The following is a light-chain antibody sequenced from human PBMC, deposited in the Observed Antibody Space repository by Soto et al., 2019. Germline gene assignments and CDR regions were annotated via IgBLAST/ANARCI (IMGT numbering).Light chain of an antibody. CDR1: QFISTY. Sequence: DIQMTQSPSSLSASVGDTVTITCRASQFISTYLNWYQQKPGKAPKLLIYAASSLQRGVPSRFIGGGSGTNFDLTLTSLQPEDVATYYCQLSHSAPLTFAGGTKVEIK. V-gene: IGKV1-39*01. J-gene: IGKJ4*01. CDR2: AAS. CDR3: QLSHSAPLT.